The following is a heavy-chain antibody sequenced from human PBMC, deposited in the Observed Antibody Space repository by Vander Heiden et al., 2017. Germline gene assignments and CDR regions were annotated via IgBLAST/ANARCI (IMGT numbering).Heavy chain of an antibody. CDR3: ARDDKAGNYGDYYYGMDV. CDR1: GFTFRDYY. CDR2: ISSSGSTI. J-gene: IGHJ6*02. D-gene: IGHD1-7*01. Sequence: HVQLVESGGGLVQPGGSRRLSCAASGFTFRDYYMSWIRQAPGKGLEWVSYISSSGSTIYYADSVKGRFTISRDNAKNSLYLQMNSLRAEDTAVYYCARDDKAGNYGDYYYGMDVWGQGTTVTVSS. V-gene: IGHV3-11*01.